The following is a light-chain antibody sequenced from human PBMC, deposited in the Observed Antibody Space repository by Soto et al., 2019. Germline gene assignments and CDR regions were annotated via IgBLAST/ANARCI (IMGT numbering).Light chain of an antibody. V-gene: IGKV3-15*01. CDR1: QRVSSD. Sequence: EIVMTQSPVTLSVSPGERATLSCRASQRVSSDLAWYQQKPGQAPRLLIYGASTRATGIPASFSGSGSGTEFTLTISSLQSEDVAVYYCQQYNDWPLTFGGGTKVEIK. J-gene: IGKJ4*01. CDR3: QQYNDWPLT. CDR2: GAS.